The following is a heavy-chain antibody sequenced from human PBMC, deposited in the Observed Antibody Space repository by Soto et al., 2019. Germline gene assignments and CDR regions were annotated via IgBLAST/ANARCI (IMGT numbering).Heavy chain of an antibody. CDR2: ISGSGGCT. D-gene: IGHD1-1*01. CDR3: ATFPMAPTKRSPPCYIDY. CDR1: GFTFSSYA. V-gene: IGHV3-23*01. Sequence: GGSLRLSCAASGFTFSSYAMSWVRQAPGKGLEWVSSISGSGGCTYYADSVKGRFTFSRDNSKNTLYLQMNSLRAEDTAVYYCATFPMAPTKRSPPCYIDYWGHGALVTDSS. J-gene: IGHJ4*01.